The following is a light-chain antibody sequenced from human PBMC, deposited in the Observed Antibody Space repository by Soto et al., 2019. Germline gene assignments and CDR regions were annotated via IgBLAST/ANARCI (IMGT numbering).Light chain of an antibody. Sequence: EIVLTQSPGTLSLSPGERATLSCRASQSFNSIYLAWYQQKPGQAPRLLIYGASSRATGIPDRFSGSGSGTDFTLTISSLQPEDFATYYCQQANSFPITFGQGTRLEIK. V-gene: IGKV3-20*01. CDR2: GAS. CDR1: QSFNSIY. J-gene: IGKJ5*01. CDR3: QQANSFPIT.